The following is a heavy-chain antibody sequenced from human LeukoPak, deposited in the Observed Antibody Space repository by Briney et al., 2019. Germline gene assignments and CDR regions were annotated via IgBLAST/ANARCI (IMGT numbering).Heavy chain of an antibody. J-gene: IGHJ4*02. V-gene: IGHV3-9*01. D-gene: IGHD6-13*01. CDR1: GFTFSTYA. CDR2: ISWNSGSI. Sequence: QPGGSLRLSCAASGFTFSTYAMHWVRQAPGKGLEWVSGISWNSGSIGYADSVKGRFTISRDNAKNSLYLQMNSLRAEDTALYYCAKAEVTQQLGYWGQGTLVTVSS. CDR3: AKAEVTQQLGY.